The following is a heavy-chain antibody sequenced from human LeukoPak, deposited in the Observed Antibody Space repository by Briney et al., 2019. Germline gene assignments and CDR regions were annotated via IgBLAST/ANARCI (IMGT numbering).Heavy chain of an antibody. Sequence: GASVKVSCKASGYTFTGYYMHWVRQAPGQGLEWMGWINPNSGGTNYAQKFQGRVTMTRDTSISTAYMELRSLRSDDTAVYYCARDVGNPTSRGGDYWGQGTLVTVSS. V-gene: IGHV1-2*02. CDR2: INPNSGGT. D-gene: IGHD1-26*01. J-gene: IGHJ4*02. CDR1: GYTFTGYY. CDR3: ARDVGNPTSRGGDY.